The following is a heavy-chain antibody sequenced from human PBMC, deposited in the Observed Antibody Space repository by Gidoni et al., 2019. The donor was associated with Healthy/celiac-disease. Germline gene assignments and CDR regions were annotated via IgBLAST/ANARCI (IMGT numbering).Heavy chain of an antibody. D-gene: IGHD6-13*01. V-gene: IGHV3-23*01. J-gene: IGHJ5*02. CDR3: AKDRDSSSYINWFDP. Sequence: RFTISRDNSKNTLYLQMNSLRAEDTAVYYCAKDRDSSSYINWFDPWGQGTLVTVS.